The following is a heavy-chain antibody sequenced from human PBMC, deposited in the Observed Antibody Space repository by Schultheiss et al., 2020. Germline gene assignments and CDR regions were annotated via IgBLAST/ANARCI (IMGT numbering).Heavy chain of an antibody. CDR1: GFTFSSYA. D-gene: IGHD6-13*01. J-gene: IGHJ6*04. CDR3: AKGEGSSWYGAYYYYGMEV. CDR2: ISLGGGNT. Sequence: GGSLRLSCAASGFTFSSYAMAWVRQGPGKGLEWVSTISLGGGNTYYADSVKGRFIISRDNSKNTLYLQMNSLRAEDTAVYYCAKGEGSSWYGAYYYYGMEVWGKGTTVTVSS. V-gene: IGHV3-23*01.